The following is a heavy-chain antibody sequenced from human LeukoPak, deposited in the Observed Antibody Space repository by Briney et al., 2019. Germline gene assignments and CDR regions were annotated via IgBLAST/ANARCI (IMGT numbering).Heavy chain of an antibody. CDR1: GFTFSSYE. V-gene: IGHV3-48*03. Sequence: GGSLRLSCAASGFTFSSYEMNWVRQAPGKGLEWVSYISSSGSTIYYADSVKGRFTISRDNAKNSLYLQMNSLRAEDTAVYYCARSSLGATRRGIDYWGQGTLVTVSS. CDR2: ISSSGSTI. D-gene: IGHD1-26*01. CDR3: ARSSLGATRRGIDY. J-gene: IGHJ4*02.